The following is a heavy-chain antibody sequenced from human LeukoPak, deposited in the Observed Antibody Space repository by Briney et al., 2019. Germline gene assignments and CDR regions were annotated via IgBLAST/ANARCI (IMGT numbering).Heavy chain of an antibody. CDR1: GGSISSYY. V-gene: IGHV4-59*01. J-gene: IGHJ3*02. CDR2: IYYSGST. Sequence: SETLSLTCTVSGGSISSYYWSWIRQPPGKGPEWIGYIYYSGSTNYNPSLKSRVTISVDTSKNQFSLKLSSVTAADTAVYYCARENGAEDAFDIWGQGTMVTVSS. CDR3: ARENGAEDAFDI. D-gene: IGHD2-8*01.